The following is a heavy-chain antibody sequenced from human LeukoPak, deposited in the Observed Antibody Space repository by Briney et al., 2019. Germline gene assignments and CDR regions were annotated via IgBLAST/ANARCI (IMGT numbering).Heavy chain of an antibody. Sequence: PSETLSLTCTVSGGSISSYYWSWIRQPPGKGPEWIGYIYYSGSTNYNPSLKSRVTITVDTSKNQFSLKPSSVTAADTAVYYCARVRPPYYDSTPEDAFDIWGQGTMVTVSS. V-gene: IGHV4-59*01. D-gene: IGHD3-22*01. J-gene: IGHJ3*02. CDR3: ARVRPPYYDSTPEDAFDI. CDR1: GGSISSYY. CDR2: IYYSGST.